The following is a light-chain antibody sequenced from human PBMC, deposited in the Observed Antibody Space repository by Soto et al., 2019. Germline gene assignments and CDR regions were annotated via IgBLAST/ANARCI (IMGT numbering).Light chain of an antibody. V-gene: IGKV3-15*01. CDR2: DAS. CDR1: QSVSRT. J-gene: IGKJ1*01. CDR3: QQYNDWVCT. Sequence: EIVMTQSPSTLSVSPGERATLSCRASQSVSRTVAWYQQKPGQDPRLLIHDASTRATGISVRFSSSGYGTEFTSTISSLQSEFFAVYYCQQYNDWVCTFGHGNTMEIK.